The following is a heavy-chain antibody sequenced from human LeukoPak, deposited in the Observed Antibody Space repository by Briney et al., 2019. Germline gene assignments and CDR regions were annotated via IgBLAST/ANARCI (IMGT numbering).Heavy chain of an antibody. D-gene: IGHD3-10*01. CDR1: GFTFSNNW. CDR2: IKQDGSDK. CDR3: ARAYS. Sequence: HPGGSLRLSCAASGFTFSNNWMSWVRQAPGKGLEWVASIKQDGSDKYYVDSVEGRFIISRDNAKNSLYLQMNSLRGEDTAVYYCARAYSWGQGTVVTVSS. J-gene: IGHJ5*02. V-gene: IGHV3-7*04.